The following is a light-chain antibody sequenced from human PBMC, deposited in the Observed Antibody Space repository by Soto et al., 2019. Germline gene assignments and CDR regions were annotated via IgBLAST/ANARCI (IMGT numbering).Light chain of an antibody. V-gene: IGLV2-14*01. J-gene: IGLJ3*02. CDR3: SSYTSSILV. CDR1: SSDIGAYNS. Sequence: QSALTQPPSASGSPGQSVTISCTGTSSDIGAYNSVSWYQHHPGKAPKLVIYEVSNRPSGVSNRFSGSKSGNTASLTISGLQAEDEADYYCSSYTSSILVFGGGTKVTVL. CDR2: EVS.